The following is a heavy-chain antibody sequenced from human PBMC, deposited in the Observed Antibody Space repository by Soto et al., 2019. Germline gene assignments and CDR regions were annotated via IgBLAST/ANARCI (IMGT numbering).Heavy chain of an antibody. J-gene: IGHJ4*02. Sequence: QVHLVQSGAEVKKPGASVKVSCKGSGYDFTTYGITWVRQAPGQGLEWMAWISAHNGNTDYAQKLQARVTETRDTSTSTAYMELRSLRSDDTAMYYCARGRYGDYWGQGALVTVSS. D-gene: IGHD1-1*01. V-gene: IGHV1-18*01. CDR2: ISAHNGNT. CDR1: GYDFTTYG. CDR3: ARGRYGDY.